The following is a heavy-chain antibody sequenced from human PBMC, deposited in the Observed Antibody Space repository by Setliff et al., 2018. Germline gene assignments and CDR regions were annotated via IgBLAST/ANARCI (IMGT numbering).Heavy chain of an antibody. Sequence: SETLSLTCSVSGGSITSRSYYWGWIRQSPGKGLEWLGTIYYSGTTYYNSSLRSRVSISTDTSKNEFSLRLSPVTAADTAVYYCVKPTWAGEVSSPFAFWFESWGQGTLGTVSS. CDR2: IYYSGTT. D-gene: IGHD3-3*01. V-gene: IGHV4-39*01. CDR3: VKPTWAGEVSSPFAFWFES. CDR1: GGSITSRSYY. J-gene: IGHJ5*01.